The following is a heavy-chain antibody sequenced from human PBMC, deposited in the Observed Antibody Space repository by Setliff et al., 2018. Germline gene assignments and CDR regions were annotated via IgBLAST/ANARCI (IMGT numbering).Heavy chain of an antibody. CDR3: ASSSGGNYEAYFDY. J-gene: IGHJ4*02. D-gene: IGHD2-15*01. Sequence: PGGSLRLSCAASGFLYSNNAFHWVRQTPGKGLEWVAVISYDGTITHYVDSVKGRSSISRDNSQNTLYLQMNSLSPEDTALYYCASSSGGNYEAYFDYWGQGTLVTVSS. V-gene: IGHV3-30*04. CDR1: GFLYSNNA. CDR2: ISYDGTIT.